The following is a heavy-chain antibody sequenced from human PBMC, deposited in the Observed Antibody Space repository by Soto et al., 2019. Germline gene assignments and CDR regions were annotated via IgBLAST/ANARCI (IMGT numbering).Heavy chain of an antibody. V-gene: IGHV1-2*02. CDR3: ARGWGIAAPGPNWFDP. CDR2: INPNSGGT. CDR1: GYSLSGYY. J-gene: IGHJ5*02. D-gene: IGHD6-13*01. Sequence: ASVKVSCKASGYSLSGYYLHWVRQAPGQGPEWMGWINPNSGGTKYVQKFQGRVTMTRDTSISTVYLELSRLRSNDTAVYYWARGWGIAAPGPNWFDPWGQGTLVTVSS.